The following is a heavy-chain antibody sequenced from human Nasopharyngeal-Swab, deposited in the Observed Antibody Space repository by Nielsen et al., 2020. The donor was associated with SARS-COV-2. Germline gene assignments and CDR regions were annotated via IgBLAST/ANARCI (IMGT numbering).Heavy chain of an antibody. CDR3: AMGSSSWLTPFDY. D-gene: IGHD6-13*01. CDR2: ISYDGSNK. J-gene: IGHJ4*02. V-gene: IGHV3-30-3*01. Sequence: GESLKISCAASGFTFSSYAMHWVRQAPGKGLEWVAVISYDGSNKYYADFVKGRFTISRDNSKNTLYLQMNSLRAEDTAVYYCAMGSSSWLTPFDYWGQGTLVTVSS. CDR1: GFTFSSYA.